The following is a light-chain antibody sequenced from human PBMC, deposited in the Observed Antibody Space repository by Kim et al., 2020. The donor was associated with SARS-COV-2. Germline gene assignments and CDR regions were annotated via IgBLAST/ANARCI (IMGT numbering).Light chain of an antibody. V-gene: IGLV3-19*01. CDR2: GKN. Sequence: SSELTQDPAVSVALGQTVRITCQGDGLSTYYASWYQQKPGQAPVLVIYGKNNRPSGIPDRFSASTSGNTGSLTITGAQAEDEAEYYCNSRDSSGNHLVFGGGTKLTVL. CDR3: NSRDSSGNHLV. J-gene: IGLJ3*02. CDR1: GLSTYY.